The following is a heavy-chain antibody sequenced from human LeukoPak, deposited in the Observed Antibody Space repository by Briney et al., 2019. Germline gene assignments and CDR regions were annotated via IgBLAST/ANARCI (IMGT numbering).Heavy chain of an antibody. D-gene: IGHD5-24*01. CDR2: IHPSGIT. CDR1: VGSLTNGYYY. J-gene: IGHJ4*02. CDR3: ARGQDAFKTGY. Sequence: SEALSLTCTVSVGSLTNGYYYGTWIRQYPGGGLEWIGYIHPSGITDYNPSLKCRITMSLDMSQNQFSLKLTSVTAADTAIYYCARGQDAFKTGYWGQGTLVTVSS. V-gene: IGHV4-31*03.